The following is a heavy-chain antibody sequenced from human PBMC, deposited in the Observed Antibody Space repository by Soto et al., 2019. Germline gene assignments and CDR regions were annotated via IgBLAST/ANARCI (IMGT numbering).Heavy chain of an antibody. J-gene: IGHJ6*03. CDR3: ARGGISHWAYFYYMDV. Sequence: QVQLQQWGAGLLKPSETLSLTCVVSGGSLSVYFWSWIRQPPGMALEWIGEINHLGSINYNPSLKSRVIMSVDTSKNQFSLTLNSVTAADTATYYCARGGISHWAYFYYMDVWDRGTTVTVSS. D-gene: IGHD2-21*01. V-gene: IGHV4-34*01. CDR2: INHLGSI. CDR1: GGSLSVYF.